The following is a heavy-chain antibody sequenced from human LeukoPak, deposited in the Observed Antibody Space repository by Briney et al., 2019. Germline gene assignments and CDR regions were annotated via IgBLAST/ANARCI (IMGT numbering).Heavy chain of an antibody. V-gene: IGHV3-21*01. J-gene: IGHJ6*03. D-gene: IGHD2-15*01. CDR2: ISSSSSYI. CDR3: ARRYCSGGSCYSYYYYYYMDV. CDR1: GFSNSSYE. Sequence: GGSLRLSCVASGFSNSSYEMNWVRQAPGKGLEWVSSISSSSSYIYYADSVKGRFTISRDNAKNSLYLQMNSLRAEDTAVYYCARRYCSGGSCYSYYYYYYMDVWGKGTTVTVSS.